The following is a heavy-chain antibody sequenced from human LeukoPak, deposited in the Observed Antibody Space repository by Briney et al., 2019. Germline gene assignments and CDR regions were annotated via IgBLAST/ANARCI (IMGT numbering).Heavy chain of an antibody. CDR3: AFARGLGPTHTVVTFDY. CDR2: ISGSGGST. J-gene: IGHJ4*02. D-gene: IGHD4-23*01. CDR1: GFTFSSYA. Sequence: QPGGSLRLSCAASGFTFSSYAMSWVRQAPGKGLEWVSGISGSGGSTYYADSVKGRFTISRDNSKNTLYLQMNSLRAEDTAVYYCAFARGLGPTHTVVTFDYWGQGTLVTVSS. V-gene: IGHV3-23*01.